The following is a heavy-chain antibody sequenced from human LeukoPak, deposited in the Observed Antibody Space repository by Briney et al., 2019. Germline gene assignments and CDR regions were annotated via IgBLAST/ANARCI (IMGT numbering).Heavy chain of an antibody. CDR1: GFTFSNYG. Sequence: GGSLRLSCAASGFTFSNYGMHWVRQAPGKGLEWVAVISYDGSDKYFADSMKGRFTISRDNSKNTLYLQMNSLKVEDTAVYYCARRDIVVIVSASDYWGQGTLVTVSS. V-gene: IGHV3-30*03. CDR3: ARRDIVVIVSASDY. J-gene: IGHJ4*02. D-gene: IGHD2-15*01. CDR2: ISYDGSDK.